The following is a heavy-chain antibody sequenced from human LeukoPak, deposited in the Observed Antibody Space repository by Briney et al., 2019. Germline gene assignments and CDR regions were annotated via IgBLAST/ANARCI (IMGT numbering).Heavy chain of an antibody. CDR1: GGSISSYY. V-gene: IGHV4-59*01. D-gene: IGHD3-22*01. J-gene: IGHJ4*02. Sequence: SETLSLTCTVSGGSISSYYWSWIRQPPGKGLEWIGYIYYSGSTNYSPSLKSRVTISVDTSKNQFSLKLSSVTAADTAVYYCASSHSSGYYLFDYWGQGTLVTVSS. CDR2: IYYSGST. CDR3: ASSHSSGYYLFDY.